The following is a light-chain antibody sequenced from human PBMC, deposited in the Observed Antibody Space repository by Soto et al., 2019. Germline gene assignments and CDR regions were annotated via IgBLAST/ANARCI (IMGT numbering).Light chain of an antibody. CDR1: SSDVGGYNY. Sequence: QSALTQPPSASGSPGQSVTISCTGTSSDVGGYNYVSWYQQHPGKAPKLIIYEVSQRPSGVPDRFSGSKSGNTASLTVSGLQAEDEADYYCSSYPGSNNLGVFGGGTKLTVL. CDR3: SSYPGSNNLGV. V-gene: IGLV2-8*01. J-gene: IGLJ2*01. CDR2: EVS.